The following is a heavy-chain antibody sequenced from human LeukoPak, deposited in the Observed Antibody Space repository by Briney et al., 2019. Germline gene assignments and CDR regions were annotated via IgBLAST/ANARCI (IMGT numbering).Heavy chain of an antibody. Sequence: GGSLRLSCAASGFTFSNYNMNWVRQAPGKGLEWVSHISSSNNSIYYADSVGGRFTISRDNAKNSLYPQMNSLRAEDTAVYYCVSALVAGTTYWGQGTLVTVSS. D-gene: IGHD6-19*01. V-gene: IGHV3-48*01. CDR3: VSALVAGTTY. CDR1: GFTFSNYN. J-gene: IGHJ4*02. CDR2: ISSSNNSI.